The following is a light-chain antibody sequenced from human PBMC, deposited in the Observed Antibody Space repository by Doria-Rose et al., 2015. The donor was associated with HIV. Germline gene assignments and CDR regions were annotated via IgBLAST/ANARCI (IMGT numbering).Light chain of an antibody. CDR2: DAS. V-gene: IGKV1-NL1*01. Sequence: DIQMTQSPSSRSASVGDTVTITCRANQGISNSLAWYQQKPGKAPKLLLYDASRLESGVPSRFGGSGSGTDYTLTISSLQPEDFATYYCQQYYSTPLTFGQGTQVEV. CDR3: QQYYSTPLT. J-gene: IGKJ1*01. CDR1: QGISNS.